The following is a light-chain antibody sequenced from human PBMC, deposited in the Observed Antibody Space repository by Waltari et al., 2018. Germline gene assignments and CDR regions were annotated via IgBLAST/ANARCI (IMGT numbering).Light chain of an antibody. J-gene: IGKJ5*01. CDR2: AAS. V-gene: IGKV1-39*01. Sequence: DIQMTKSPSSLSASVGDRVPITCRASQSISSYLNWYQQKPGKAPKLLIYAASSLQSGVPSRFSGSGSGTDFTLTISSLQPEDFATYYCQQSYSTPPITFGQGTRLEIK. CDR3: QQSYSTPPIT. CDR1: QSISSY.